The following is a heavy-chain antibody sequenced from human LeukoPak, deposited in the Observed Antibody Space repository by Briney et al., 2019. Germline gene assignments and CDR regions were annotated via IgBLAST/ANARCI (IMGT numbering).Heavy chain of an antibody. V-gene: IGHV3-48*04. CDR3: GRGHWGLDY. CDR2: IDKSGGTI. CDR1: GFPFSSYS. J-gene: IGHJ4*02. Sequence: GALRLSCAASGFPFSSYSMTWIRQAPGKGLEWVAFIDKSGGTIYSADSVKGRFTISRDNAKSSLYLEMNSLRAEDTAVYYCGRGHWGLDYWGQGTLVTVSS. D-gene: IGHD7-27*01.